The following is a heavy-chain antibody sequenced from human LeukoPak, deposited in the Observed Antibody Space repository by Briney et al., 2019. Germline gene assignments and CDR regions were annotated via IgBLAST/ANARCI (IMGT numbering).Heavy chain of an antibody. Sequence: GGSLRLSCVTSGFIFSNDWMTWVRQAPGKGLEWVANMNTDGNERNYVDSVEGRFTMSRDNADKSLYLQMNSLRAEDTAVYYCARWWSRGFDIWGQGTMVTVSS. CDR2: MNTDGNER. V-gene: IGHV3-7*01. CDR1: GFIFSNDW. CDR3: ARWWSRGFDI. J-gene: IGHJ3*02. D-gene: IGHD2-15*01.